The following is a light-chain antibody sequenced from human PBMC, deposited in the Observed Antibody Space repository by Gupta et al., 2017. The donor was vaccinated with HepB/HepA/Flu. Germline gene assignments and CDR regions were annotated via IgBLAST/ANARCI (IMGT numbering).Light chain of an antibody. J-gene: IGLJ3*02. CDR3: TSYTSSSTVV. CDR2: VVS. CDR1: SSDVGGYDY. Sequence: QSALTHPAPASRSSGRPITIACTCTSSDVGGYDYISWYQQHPGKAPKLMIYVVSNRPSGVSNRFSGSKSGNTASLTISGLRTEDEAEYYCTSYTSSSTVVFGGGTKLTVL. V-gene: IGLV2-14*03.